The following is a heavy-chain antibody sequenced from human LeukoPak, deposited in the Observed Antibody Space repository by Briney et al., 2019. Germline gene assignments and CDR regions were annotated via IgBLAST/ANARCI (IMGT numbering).Heavy chain of an antibody. J-gene: IGHJ4*02. Sequence: SSETLSLTCAVYGESFSGFYWTWIRQPPGKGLEWIGEINHSGSTNYNSSLKSRVTVSVDTSKNQFSLKLTSVTAADTAVYYCARAQGTVAIDYWGQGTLVTVSS. D-gene: IGHD4-17*01. CDR3: ARAQGTVAIDY. CDR1: GESFSGFY. CDR2: INHSGST. V-gene: IGHV4-34*01.